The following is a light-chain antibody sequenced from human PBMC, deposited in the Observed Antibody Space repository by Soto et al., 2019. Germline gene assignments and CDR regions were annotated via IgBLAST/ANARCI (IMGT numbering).Light chain of an antibody. CDR2: KAS. CDR1: YTIDNW. V-gene: IGKV1-5*03. CDR3: LHYSTYPLT. J-gene: IGKJ4*01. Sequence: DIQMTQSPSSLSASVGDRVTITCRASYTIDNWLAWFQQKPGKAPKLLIYKASTVESGVPSRFSGSGSGTEFTLTISSLQTDDFASYYCLHYSTYPLTCGGGTRLDI.